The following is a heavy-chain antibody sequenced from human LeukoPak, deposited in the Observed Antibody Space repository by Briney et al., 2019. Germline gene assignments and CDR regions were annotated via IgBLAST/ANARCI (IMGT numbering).Heavy chain of an antibody. D-gene: IGHD1-26*01. Sequence: GGTLCLSCAASGFTFSSDCMSWVRQAPGKGLEWVVNIKQDGSAKYYLDSVKGRFTISRDNDKNSLYLQVNSLRAEDTAVYFCARAKWELGYWGQGTLVTVSS. J-gene: IGHJ4*02. CDR3: ARAKWELGY. CDR2: IKQDGSAK. CDR1: GFTFSSDC. V-gene: IGHV3-7*04.